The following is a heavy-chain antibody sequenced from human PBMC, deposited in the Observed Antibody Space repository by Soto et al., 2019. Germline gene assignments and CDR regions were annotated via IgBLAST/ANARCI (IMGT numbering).Heavy chain of an antibody. J-gene: IGHJ3*02. V-gene: IGHV1-8*01. CDR3: ARGQEYLGAFDI. CDR1: GYTFISYD. Sequence: QVQLVQSGAEVKKPGASVKVSCKASGYTFISYDINWVRQATGQGLEWMGWMNSNSGNTGSAQKFQGRVTMTRNTSISTAYMELSSLRSEDTAVYYCARGQEYLGAFDIWGQGTMVTVSS. CDR2: MNSNSGNT.